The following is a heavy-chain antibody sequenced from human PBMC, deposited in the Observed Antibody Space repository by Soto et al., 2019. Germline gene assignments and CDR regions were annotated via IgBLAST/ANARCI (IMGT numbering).Heavy chain of an antibody. Sequence: SETLSLTCTVSGGSISSYYWSWIRQPPGKGLEWIGYIYYSGSTNYNPSLKSRVTISVDTSKNQFSLKLSSVTAADTAVYYCARPYRLRYFDYYMDVWGKGTTVTVSS. V-gene: IGHV4-59*01. CDR3: ARPYRLRYFDYYMDV. D-gene: IGHD3-9*01. CDR2: IYYSGST. J-gene: IGHJ6*03. CDR1: GGSISSYY.